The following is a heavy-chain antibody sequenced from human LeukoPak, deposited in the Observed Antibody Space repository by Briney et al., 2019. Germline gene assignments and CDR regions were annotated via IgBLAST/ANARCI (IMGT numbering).Heavy chain of an antibody. CDR3: ARSPLGMGFDY. V-gene: IGHV1-46*01. D-gene: IGHD7-27*01. J-gene: IGHJ4*02. CDR2: INPSGGST. CDR1: GYTFTSYY. Sequence: ASVKVSCKASGYTFTSYYMHWVRQAPGQGLEWMGIINPSGGSTSYAQKFQGSVTMTRDTSTSTVYMELSSLRSEDMAVYYCARSPLGMGFDYWGQGTLVTVSS.